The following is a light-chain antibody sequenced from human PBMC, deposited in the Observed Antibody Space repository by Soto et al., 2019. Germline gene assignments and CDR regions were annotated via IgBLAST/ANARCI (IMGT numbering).Light chain of an antibody. CDR3: EKSYSTLFT. CDR1: QTVIRY. J-gene: IGKJ3*01. Sequence: IQMTQFPSSLSASVGDRVTITCRAGQTVIRYLNWYQQKPGRAPNLLIYAVSNLQSGVPSRFSGSGSGTEFTLTISDLQSEDFATYYCEKSYSTLFTFGPGTKVH. V-gene: IGKV1-39*01. CDR2: AVS.